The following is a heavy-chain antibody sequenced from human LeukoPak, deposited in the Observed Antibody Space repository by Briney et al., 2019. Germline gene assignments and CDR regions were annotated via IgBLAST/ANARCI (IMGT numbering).Heavy chain of an antibody. Sequence: PSETLSLTCTVSGGPISSSSYYWGWIRQPPGKGLEWIGSIYYSGSTYYNPSLKSRVTISVDTSKNQFSLKLSSVTAADTAVYYCARDKVPGFGVVNPFDYWGQGTLVTVSS. V-gene: IGHV4-39*07. CDR1: GGPISSSSYY. CDR3: ARDKVPGFGVVNPFDY. D-gene: IGHD3-3*01. CDR2: IYYSGST. J-gene: IGHJ4*02.